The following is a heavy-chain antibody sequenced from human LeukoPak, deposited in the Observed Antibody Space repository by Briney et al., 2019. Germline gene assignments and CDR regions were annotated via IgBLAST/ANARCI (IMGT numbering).Heavy chain of an antibody. D-gene: IGHD4-17*01. Sequence: GGSLRLSCAASGFTFSSYWMHWVRQAPGKRLVWVSRINTDGSSTSYADSVKGRFTISRDNAKNTLYLQMNSLRAEDTAVYYCASIPIPTVTGGYWGQGTLVTVSS. CDR2: INTDGSST. V-gene: IGHV3-74*01. J-gene: IGHJ4*02. CDR3: ASIPIPTVTGGY. CDR1: GFTFSSYW.